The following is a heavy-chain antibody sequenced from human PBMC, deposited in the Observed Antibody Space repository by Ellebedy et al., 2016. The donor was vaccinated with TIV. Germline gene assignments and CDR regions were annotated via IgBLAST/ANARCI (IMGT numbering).Heavy chain of an antibody. CDR3: AREPLASGGTLFDY. Sequence: GGSLRLSCTASGFTFGFYAMTWFRQAPGEGLEWVGFIRSEAYGGSTEYAASVKGRFTISRDDSGSIAYLQMNSLRTDDTAVYYCAREPLASGGTLFDYWGQGTLVTVSS. J-gene: IGHJ4*02. D-gene: IGHD6-13*01. CDR1: GFTFGFYA. CDR2: IRSEAYGGST. V-gene: IGHV3-49*03.